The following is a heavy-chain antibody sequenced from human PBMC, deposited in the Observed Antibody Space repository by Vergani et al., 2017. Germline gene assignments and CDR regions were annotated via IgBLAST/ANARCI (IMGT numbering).Heavy chain of an antibody. D-gene: IGHD2-2*01. V-gene: IGHV1-18*01. CDR3: ARFRYCSSTSCRYYYYYMDV. CDR2: ISAYNGNT. CDR1: AYTFTSYG. Sequence: QVQLVQSGAEVKKPGASVKVSCKASAYTFTSYGISWVRQAPGQGLEWMGWISAYNGNTNYAQKLQGRVTMTTDTSTSTAYMELRSLRSDDTAVYYCARFRYCSSTSCRYYYYYMDVWGKGTTVTVSS. J-gene: IGHJ6*03.